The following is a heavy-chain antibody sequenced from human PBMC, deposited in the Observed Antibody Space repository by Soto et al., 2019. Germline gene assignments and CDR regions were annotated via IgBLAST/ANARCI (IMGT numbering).Heavy chain of an antibody. CDR3: ARDDMNRRVILDQ. J-gene: IGHJ4*02. CDR2: INPYTGGT. D-gene: IGHD3-10*01. CDR1: GYTFTDYY. V-gene: IGHV1-2*04. Sequence: ASVKVSCKASGYTFTDYYLHWVRQAPGQGLEWMGWINPYTGGTNYAQEFQGWVTMTRDTSISTAYMELSRLRSDDTAVYYCARDDMNRRVILDQWGQGTLVTVSS.